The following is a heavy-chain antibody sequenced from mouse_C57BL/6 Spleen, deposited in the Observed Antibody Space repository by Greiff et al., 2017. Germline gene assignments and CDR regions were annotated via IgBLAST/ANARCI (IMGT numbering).Heavy chain of an antibody. V-gene: IGHV5-6*02. CDR2: FSSCGSYT. CDR3: ARKATSAMDY. D-gene: IGHD3-2*02. Sequence: DVMLVESGGDLVKPGGSLKLSCAASGFTFSSYGMYWVRPTQDKSLAWVATFSSCGSYTYYPDSVKGQFTISRDNAKSTLYLQMSSLKADDTAMYYCARKATSAMDYWGQGTTVTVSS. CDR1: GFTFSSYG. J-gene: IGHJ4*01.